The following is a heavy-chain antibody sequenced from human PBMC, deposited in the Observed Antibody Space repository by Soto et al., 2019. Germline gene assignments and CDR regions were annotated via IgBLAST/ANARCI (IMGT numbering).Heavy chain of an antibody. D-gene: IGHD3-10*01. J-gene: IGHJ4*02. CDR2: ISGSGVTT. CDR1: GFTFSSSV. Sequence: EVQPLESGGGLVQPGGSLRLSCAVSGFTFSSSVMSWVRQAPGKGLEWVSAISGSGVTTYYADSVEGRFTISRDNSKNTLHLQMNSLGAEDTALYYCAKMAYFGDPPGGDSWGQGTLVTVSS. V-gene: IGHV3-23*01. CDR3: AKMAYFGDPPGGDS.